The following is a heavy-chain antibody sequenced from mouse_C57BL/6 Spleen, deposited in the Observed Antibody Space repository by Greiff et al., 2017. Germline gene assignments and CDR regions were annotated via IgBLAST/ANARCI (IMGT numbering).Heavy chain of an antibody. V-gene: IGHV1-61*01. Sequence: QVQLQQPGAELVRPGSSVKLSCKASGYTFTSYWMDWVKQRPGQGLEWIGNIYPSDSETHYNQKFKDKATLTVDKSSSTAYMQLSSLTSEDSAVYYCAREGAGMYYFDYWGQGTTLTVSS. D-gene: IGHD3-3*01. CDR2: IYPSDSET. CDR1: GYTFTSYW. CDR3: AREGAGMYYFDY. J-gene: IGHJ2*01.